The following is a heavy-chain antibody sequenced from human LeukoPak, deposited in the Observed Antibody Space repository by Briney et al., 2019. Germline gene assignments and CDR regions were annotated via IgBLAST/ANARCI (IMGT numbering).Heavy chain of an antibody. Sequence: GGSLRLSCAASGFTFSSYDMHWVRQATGKGLEWVSAIGTAGDTYYPGSVKGRFTISRENAKNSLYLQMNSLRAEDTAVYYCAREYCSGGSCYSSFDYWGQGTLATVSS. V-gene: IGHV3-13*01. D-gene: IGHD2-15*01. CDR1: GFTFSSYD. CDR2: IGTAGDT. J-gene: IGHJ4*02. CDR3: AREYCSGGSCYSSFDY.